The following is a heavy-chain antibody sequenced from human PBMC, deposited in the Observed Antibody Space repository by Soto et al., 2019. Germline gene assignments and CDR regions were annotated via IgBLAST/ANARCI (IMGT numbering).Heavy chain of an antibody. D-gene: IGHD1-26*01. CDR2: IYYSGNT. CDR1: GGSISSSSYY. V-gene: IGHV4-39*01. J-gene: IGHJ4*02. CDR3: ASQNRGNYNNLFDY. Sequence: QLQLQESGPGLVKPSETLSLTCTVSGGSISSSSYYWGWIRQPPGKGLEWIGSIYYSGNTYYNPSLKSRVTISGDTSNSQLPLELSSVTAADTAVYYWASQNRGNYNNLFDYWGQGTLVTVSS.